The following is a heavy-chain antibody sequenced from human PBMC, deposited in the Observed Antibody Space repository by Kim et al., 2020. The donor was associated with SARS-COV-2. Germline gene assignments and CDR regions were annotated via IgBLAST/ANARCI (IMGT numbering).Heavy chain of an antibody. J-gene: IGHJ4*02. D-gene: IGHD5-18*01. CDR3: VRGSGYSYGDFDY. CDR2: IWYDGSNK. CDR1: GFTFSSYG. Sequence: GGSLRLSCAASGFTFSSYGMNWVRQAPGKGLEWVAVIWYDGSNKYYADSVKGRFTISRDNSKNTLYLQMNSLRAEDTAVYYCVRGSGYSYGDFDYWGQGTLVTVSS. V-gene: IGHV3-33*01.